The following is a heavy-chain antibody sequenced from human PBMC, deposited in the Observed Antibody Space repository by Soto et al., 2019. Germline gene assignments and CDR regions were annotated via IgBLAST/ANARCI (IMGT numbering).Heavy chain of an antibody. CDR3: ARDLDGSGNYYTDY. V-gene: IGHV1-18*01. Sequence: ASVKVSCKASGYTFSSIGISWVRQAPGQGLEGMGWISPYKGNTYYAQRLQGRVTMTTDTSTSTAYMELRSLRSDDTAVYYCARDLDGSGNYYTDYWGQGTMVTVSS. D-gene: IGHD3-10*01. CDR1: GYTFSSIG. J-gene: IGHJ4*02. CDR2: ISPYKGNT.